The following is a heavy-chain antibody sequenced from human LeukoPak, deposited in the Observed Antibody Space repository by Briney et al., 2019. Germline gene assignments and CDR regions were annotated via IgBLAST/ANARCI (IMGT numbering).Heavy chain of an antibody. J-gene: IGHJ3*01. D-gene: IGHD6-13*01. CDR1: GGSFSGYY. CDR2: INHSGST. V-gene: IGHV4-34*01. CDR3: ARRVGRSSSWYNH. Sequence: PSETLSLTCAVYGGSFSGYYWSWIRQPPGKGLEWIGEINHSGSTNYNPSLKSRVTISVDTSKNQFSLKLSSVTAADTAAYYCARRVGRSSSWYNHWGQGTMVTVSS.